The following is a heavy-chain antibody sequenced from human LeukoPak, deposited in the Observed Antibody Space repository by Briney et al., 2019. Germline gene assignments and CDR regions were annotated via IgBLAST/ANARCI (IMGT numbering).Heavy chain of an antibody. V-gene: IGHV3-21*01. J-gene: IGHJ4*02. D-gene: IGHD4-17*01. Sequence: GGSLRLSCAASGFTFSSYSMNWVRQAPGKGLEWVSSISSSGSYIYYADSLKGRFTISGDNAKNSLYLQMNSLRAEDTAVYYCARDRDYGDLRDLGYWGQGTLVTVSS. CDR2: ISSSGSYI. CDR3: ARDRDYGDLRDLGY. CDR1: GFTFSSYS.